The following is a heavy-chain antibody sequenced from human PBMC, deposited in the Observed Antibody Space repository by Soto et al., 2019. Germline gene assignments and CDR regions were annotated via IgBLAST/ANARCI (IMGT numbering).Heavy chain of an antibody. J-gene: IGHJ4*02. Sequence: SDTLSLTCSVSGGSVTCENVYWMWIRQFSGKVPEWIGHISSSGITNYNPSLKSRVTTSIDTSKNQFSLRLTSVTAADSAVYYCARALYYYRSGYNYYAIDSWGQGTLVTFSS. CDR2: ISSSGIT. CDR1: GGSVTCENVY. CDR3: ARALYYYRSGYNYYAIDS. V-gene: IGHV4-61*01. D-gene: IGHD3-22*01.